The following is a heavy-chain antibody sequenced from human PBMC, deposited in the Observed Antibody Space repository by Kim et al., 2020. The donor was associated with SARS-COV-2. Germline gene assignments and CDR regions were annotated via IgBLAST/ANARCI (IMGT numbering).Heavy chain of an antibody. CDR3: ARGVRGVMSVLSGVFDP. V-gene: IGHV4-59*01. CDR2: IYYSGST. Sequence: SETLSLTCTVSGGSISSYYWSWIRQPPGKGLEWIGYIYYSGSTNYNPSLKSRVTISVDTSKNQFSLKLSSVTAADTAVYYCARGVRGVMSVLSGVFDPWGQGTLVTVSS. D-gene: IGHD3-10*01. CDR1: GGSISSYY. J-gene: IGHJ5*02.